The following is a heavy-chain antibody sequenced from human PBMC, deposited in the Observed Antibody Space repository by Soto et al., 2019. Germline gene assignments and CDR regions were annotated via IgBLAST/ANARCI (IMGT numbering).Heavy chain of an antibody. CDR2: TRNKANSYTT. J-gene: IGHJ6*02. Sequence: GGSLRLSCAASGFTFSDHYMDWVRQAPEKGLEWVGRTRNKANSYTTEYAASVKGRFTISRDASKNSLYLQMNSLKTEDTAVYYCARVNGGDTFAMDVWGQGTTVTVSS. CDR1: GFTFSDHY. D-gene: IGHD2-21*01. V-gene: IGHV3-72*01. CDR3: ARVNGGDTFAMDV.